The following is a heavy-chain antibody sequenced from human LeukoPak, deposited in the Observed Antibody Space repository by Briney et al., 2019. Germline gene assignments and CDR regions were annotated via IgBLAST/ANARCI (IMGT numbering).Heavy chain of an antibody. V-gene: IGHV4-39*07. Sequence: SETLSLTCTVSGGSISSSSYYWGWIRQPPGKGLEWIGSIYYSGSTYYNPSLKSRVTISVDTSKNQFSLKLSSVTAADTAVYYCARVTPNIVATIYYFDYWGQGTLVTVSS. CDR2: IYYSGST. CDR1: GGSISSSSYY. CDR3: ARVTPNIVATIYYFDY. D-gene: IGHD5-12*01. J-gene: IGHJ4*02.